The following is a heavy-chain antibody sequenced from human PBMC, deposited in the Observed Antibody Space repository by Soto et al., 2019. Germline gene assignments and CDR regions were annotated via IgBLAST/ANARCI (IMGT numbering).Heavy chain of an antibody. CDR1: GLNFSSYA. Sequence: GGSLRLSCAASGLNFSSYAMHWVRQATGKGLEWVSSISNSSSYIYYADSVKGRFTISRDNAKNSLYLQMNSLRAEDTAVYYCARDFSSGYDFWSGYYNWFDPWGQGTLVTVSS. J-gene: IGHJ5*02. CDR2: ISNSSSYI. V-gene: IGHV3-21*01. D-gene: IGHD3-3*01. CDR3: ARDFSSGYDFWSGYYNWFDP.